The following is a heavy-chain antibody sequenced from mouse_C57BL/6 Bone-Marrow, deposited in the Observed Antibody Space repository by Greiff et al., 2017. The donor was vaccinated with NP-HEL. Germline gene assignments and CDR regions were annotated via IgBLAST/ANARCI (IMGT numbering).Heavy chain of an antibody. V-gene: IGHV1-69*01. Sequence: QVHVKQPGAELVMPGASVKLSCKASGYTFTSYWMHWVKQRPGQGLEWIGEIDPSDSYTNYNQKFKGKSTLTVDKSSSTAYMQLSSLTSEDSAVYYCARAGVAYWGQGTLVTVSA. CDR3: ARAGVAY. J-gene: IGHJ3*01. CDR2: IDPSDSYT. CDR1: GYTFTSYW.